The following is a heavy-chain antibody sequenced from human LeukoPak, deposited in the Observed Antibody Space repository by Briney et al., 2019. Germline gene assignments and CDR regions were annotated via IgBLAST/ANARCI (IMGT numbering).Heavy chain of an antibody. CDR1: GFTFRGSA. CDR3: TSHDYGDPAPPFDY. D-gene: IGHD4-17*01. J-gene: IGHJ4*02. V-gene: IGHV3-73*01. CDR2: FRGKANSYAT. Sequence: GGSLKLSCAASGFTFRGSAMHGVRRASGKGLEGVGRFRGKANSYATAYAASVKGRFTISRDDSKNTAYLQMNSLKTEDTAVYYCTSHDYGDPAPPFDYWGQGTLVTVSS.